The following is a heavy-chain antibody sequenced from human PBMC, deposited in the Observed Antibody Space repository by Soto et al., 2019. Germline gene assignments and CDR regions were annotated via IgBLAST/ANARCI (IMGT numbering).Heavy chain of an antibody. J-gene: IGHJ4*02. Sequence: GGSLRLSCITSGFTFGDYAMIWFRQAPGKGLEWVSFITSKRYGGKTEYAASVKGRFTISRDDSKSVAYLQMNSLRTDDTAVYYCSRLPTNNWGAPLDFWGQGTLVNVSS. CDR1: GFTFGDYA. CDR2: ITSKRYGGKT. V-gene: IGHV3-49*03. D-gene: IGHD1-26*01. CDR3: SRLPTNNWGAPLDF.